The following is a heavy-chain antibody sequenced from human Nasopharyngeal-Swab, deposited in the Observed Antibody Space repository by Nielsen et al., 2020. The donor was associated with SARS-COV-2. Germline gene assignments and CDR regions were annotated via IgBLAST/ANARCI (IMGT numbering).Heavy chain of an antibody. CDR2: IDLNAIGT. D-gene: IGHD6-19*01. CDR3: AIELGNRVVTGSDAFDI. Sequence: GESLKISCAASGFTFSDYWMHWVRQAPGKGLVGVSRIDLNAIGTAYADSLKGRFTISSDNSKSTLYLQMNTLGAEDTAVYYCAIELGNRVVTGSDAFDIWGQGTMVTVSS. V-gene: IGHV3-74*01. CDR1: GFTFSDYW. J-gene: IGHJ3*02.